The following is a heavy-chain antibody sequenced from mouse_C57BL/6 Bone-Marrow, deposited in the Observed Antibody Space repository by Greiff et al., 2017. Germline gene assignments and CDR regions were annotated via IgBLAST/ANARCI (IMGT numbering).Heavy chain of an antibody. V-gene: IGHV5-6*01. CDR2: ISSGGSYT. CDR3: ALYYGEEDFGY. J-gene: IGHJ2*01. Sequence: EVQGVESGGDLVKPGGSLKLSCAASGFTFSSYGMSWVRQTPDKRLEWVATISSGGSYTYYPDSVKGRFTISRDNAKNTLYLQMSSLKSEDTAMYYCALYYGEEDFGYWGQGTTLTVSS. CDR1: GFTFSSYG. D-gene: IGHD2-13*01.